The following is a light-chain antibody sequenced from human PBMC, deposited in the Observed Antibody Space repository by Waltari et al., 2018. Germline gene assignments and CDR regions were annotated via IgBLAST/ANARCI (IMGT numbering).Light chain of an antibody. CDR3: QLLNSAQWT. CDR1: QGISDY. J-gene: IGKJ1*01. CDR2: AAS. V-gene: IGKV1-9*01. Sequence: IQLTQSQSSLSLPLGDRVTIPCRASQGISDYLAWSQQKPGKAPKLLIYAASTLQSGVPSRFSGSGSGTDFTLTISSLQPEDFATYYCQLLNSAQWTFGQGTKVEIK.